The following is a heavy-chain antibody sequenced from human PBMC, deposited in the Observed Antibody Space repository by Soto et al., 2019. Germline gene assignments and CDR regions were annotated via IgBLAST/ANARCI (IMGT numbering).Heavy chain of an antibody. J-gene: IGHJ4*02. Sequence: WGSLLISCATSGFKVSDYYMNWIRQAPGKGLEWLSYSSNSGTYTRYADSVKGRFSISRDNAKNSLFLQINSLRGEDSATYYCARSGDNYNVLDYWGQGTPVTVSS. CDR2: SSNSGTYT. V-gene: IGHV3-11*06. CDR1: GFKVSDYY. CDR3: ARSGDNYNVLDY. D-gene: IGHD3-10*02.